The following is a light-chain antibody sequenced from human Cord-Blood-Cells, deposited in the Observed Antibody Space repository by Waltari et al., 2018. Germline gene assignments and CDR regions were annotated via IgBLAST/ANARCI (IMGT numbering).Light chain of an antibody. CDR1: SGSIASND. CDR2: EDN. Sequence: NFMLTQPHSVSESPGKTVTISCTRSSGSIASNDVQWYQQRPGSSPTTVIYEDNQRPSGVPDRFSGSIDSSSNSASLTISRLKTEDEADYYCQSYDSSNRVFGGGTKLTVL. J-gene: IGLJ3*02. V-gene: IGLV6-57*01. CDR3: QSYDSSNRV.